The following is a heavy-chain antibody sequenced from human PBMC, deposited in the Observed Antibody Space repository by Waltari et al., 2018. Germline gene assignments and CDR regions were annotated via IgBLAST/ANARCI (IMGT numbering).Heavy chain of an antibody. V-gene: IGHV3-23*03. Sequence: EVQLLESGGGLVQPGGSLRLSCAASGFTFSSYAMSWVRQAPGKGLEWVSVIYSGGSTYYADSVKGRFTISRDNSKNTLYLQMNSLRAEDTAVYYCAKGETVAAAGPLDYWGQGTLVTVSS. CDR2: IYSGGST. J-gene: IGHJ4*02. D-gene: IGHD6-13*01. CDR1: GFTFSSYA. CDR3: AKGETVAAAGPLDY.